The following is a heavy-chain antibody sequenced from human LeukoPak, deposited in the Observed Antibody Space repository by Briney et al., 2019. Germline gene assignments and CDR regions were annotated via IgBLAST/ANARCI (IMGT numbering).Heavy chain of an antibody. CDR1: GFTFSSYA. D-gene: IGHD1-26*01. CDR3: AKEGAHPLPNYHRDV. J-gene: IGHJ6*03. CDR2: IVDTGDGT. V-gene: IGHV3-23*01. Sequence: GGSLRLSCAASGFTFSSYAMSWVRQAPGKGLEWVSTIVDTGDGTFYADSVRGRFTISRNSSKNTLYLQMNSLRADDTAVYYWAKEGAHPLPNYHRDVGGRGPTVTVPS.